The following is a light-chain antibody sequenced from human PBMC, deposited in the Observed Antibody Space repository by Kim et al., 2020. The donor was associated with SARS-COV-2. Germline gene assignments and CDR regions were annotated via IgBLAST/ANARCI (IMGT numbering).Light chain of an antibody. J-gene: IGLJ2*01. CDR2: YDS. CDR1: SIGSKS. CDR3: QVWDSSSDHRVV. V-gene: IGLV3-21*04. Sequence: GKPATITCGGNSIGSKSVHWYQQRPGQAPVLVISYDSDRPSGIPERYSGSNSVNTATQTISRVEAEDEADYYCQVWDSSSDHRVVFGGGTQLTVL.